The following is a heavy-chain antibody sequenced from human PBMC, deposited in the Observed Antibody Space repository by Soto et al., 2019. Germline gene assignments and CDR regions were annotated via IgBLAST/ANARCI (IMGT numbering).Heavy chain of an antibody. Sequence: AGGSLRLSCAASGFTFSSYGMHWVRQAPGKGLEWVAVISYDGSNKYYADSVKGRFTISRDNSKNTLYLQMNSLRAEDTAVYYCAKASSGWYDAFDIWGQGTMVTVSS. CDR1: GFTFSSYG. D-gene: IGHD6-19*01. V-gene: IGHV3-30*18. J-gene: IGHJ3*02. CDR2: ISYDGSNK. CDR3: AKASSGWYDAFDI.